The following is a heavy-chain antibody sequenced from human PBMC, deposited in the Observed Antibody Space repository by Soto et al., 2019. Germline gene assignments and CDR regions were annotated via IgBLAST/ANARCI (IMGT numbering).Heavy chain of an antibody. Sequence: PSETLSLTCAVYGGSFSGYYWSWIRQPPGKGLEWIGEINHSGSTNYNPSLKSRVTISVDTSKNQFSLKLSSVTAADTAVYYCARERITRVRGGIIKSPNYECGIDVWGHGTTVT. D-gene: IGHD3-10*01. J-gene: IGHJ6*02. CDR1: GGSFSGYY. CDR2: INHSGST. CDR3: ARERITRVRGGIIKSPNYECGIDV. V-gene: IGHV4-34*01.